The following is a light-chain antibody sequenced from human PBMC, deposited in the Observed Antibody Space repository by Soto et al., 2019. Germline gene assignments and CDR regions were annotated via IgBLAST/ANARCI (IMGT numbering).Light chain of an antibody. CDR1: QGISSY. CDR3: QQVNVYPST. CDR2: AAS. Sequence: AIRMTQSPSSLSASTGDRVTITCRASQGISSYLAWYQQKQGKAPKLLIYAASTLQSGVPSRFRGSGSGTDFTLTSSSLQPEDFATYYCQQVNVYPSTFGGGTKVDIK. V-gene: IGKV1-8*01. J-gene: IGKJ4*01.